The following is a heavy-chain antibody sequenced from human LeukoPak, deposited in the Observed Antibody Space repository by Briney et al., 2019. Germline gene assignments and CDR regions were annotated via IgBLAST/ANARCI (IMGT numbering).Heavy chain of an antibody. D-gene: IGHD3-10*01. CDR3: AKGTFREGAFDY. V-gene: IGHV3-23*01. Sequence: GGSLRLSCAASGFTFSSYAMSWVRQAPGKGLEWVSGISGSGGSTYYADSVKGRFTISRDNSKNTLYLQMNSLRAEDAAVYYCAKGTFREGAFDYWGQGTLVTVSS. J-gene: IGHJ4*02. CDR2: ISGSGGST. CDR1: GFTFSSYA.